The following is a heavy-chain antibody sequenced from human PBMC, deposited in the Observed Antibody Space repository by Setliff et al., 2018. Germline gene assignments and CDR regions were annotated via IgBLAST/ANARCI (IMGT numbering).Heavy chain of an antibody. D-gene: IGHD3-22*01. J-gene: IGHJ4*02. CDR2: FDPEDGET. V-gene: IGHV1-24*01. Sequence: GASVKVSCKVSGYTLTELSMHWVRQAPGKGLEWMGGFDPEDGETIYAQKFQGRVTMNEXXXTXXXXXXXXXXXXXXXXVYYCAXXYYDSSGYGYWGQGTLVTVSS. CDR1: GYTLTELS. CDR3: AXXYYDSSGYGY.